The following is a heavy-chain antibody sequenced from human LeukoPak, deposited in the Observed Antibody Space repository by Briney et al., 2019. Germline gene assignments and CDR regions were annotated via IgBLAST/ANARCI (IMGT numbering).Heavy chain of an antibody. CDR2: INHSGST. D-gene: IGHD6-13*01. J-gene: IGHJ4*02. CDR3: ATYSSSWYWGD. Sequence: SETLSLTCAVYGGSFSGYYWSWIRQPPGKGLEWIGEINHSGSTNYNPSIKSRVTISVDTSKNQFSLKLSSVTAADTAVYYCATYSSSWYWGDWGQGTLVTVSS. CDR1: GGSFSGYY. V-gene: IGHV4-34*01.